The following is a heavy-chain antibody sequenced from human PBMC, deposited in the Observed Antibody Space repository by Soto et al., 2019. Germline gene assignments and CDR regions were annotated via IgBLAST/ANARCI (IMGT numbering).Heavy chain of an antibody. CDR1: GDSLTTNGYY. V-gene: IGHV4-39*01. CDR2: VYWTGST. J-gene: IGHJ4*02. CDR3: ARSHYTYGLLIDY. Sequence: SETLSLTCSVSGDSLTTNGYYWGWIRKPPGKGLQWIGNVYWTGSTFSHPSLTSRVFISVDTSKNEFSLRLTSVTAADTAVYYCARSHYTYGLLIDYWGPGTLVTVSS. D-gene: IGHD2-8*01.